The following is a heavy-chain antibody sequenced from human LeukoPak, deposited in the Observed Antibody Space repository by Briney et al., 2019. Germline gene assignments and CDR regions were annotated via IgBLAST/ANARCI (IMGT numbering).Heavy chain of an antibody. CDR3: AREGGPYRPLDY. Sequence: PSETLSLTCAVYGGSFSGHYWTWIRQPPGEGLEWIGEVHLSGRTNYNPSLESRVTMSVDMSENHISLKLTSVTAADTAVYYCAREGGPYRPLDYSGQGTLVTVSS. J-gene: IGHJ4*02. V-gene: IGHV4-34*01. CDR1: GGSFSGHY. CDR2: VHLSGRT.